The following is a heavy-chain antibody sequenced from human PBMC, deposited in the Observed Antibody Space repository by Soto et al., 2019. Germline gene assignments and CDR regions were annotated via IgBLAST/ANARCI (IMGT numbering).Heavy chain of an antibody. D-gene: IGHD1-1*01. Sequence: ESGGGVVQPGRSLRLSCPASGFTYTTHAMHWVRQAPGKGLEWVAIISLDGTIKYYADSVKGRFTISRDTSKNTLYLQMNSLGPEDTAVYYCARDGRWNLDFWGQGTLVTVSS. CDR3: ARDGRWNLDF. V-gene: IGHV3-30-3*01. CDR2: ISLDGTIK. J-gene: IGHJ4*02. CDR1: GFTYTTHA.